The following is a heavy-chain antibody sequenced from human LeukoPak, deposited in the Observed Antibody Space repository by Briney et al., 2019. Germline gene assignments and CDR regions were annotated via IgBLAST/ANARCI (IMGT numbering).Heavy chain of an antibody. V-gene: IGHV4-61*02. D-gene: IGHD1-26*01. CDR3: ATIED. CDR1: GGSISSGSYY. J-gene: IGHJ4*02. Sequence: SETLSLTCTVSGGSISSGSYYWSWIRQPAGKGLEWIGRIYTSGSTNYNPSLKSRVTISVDTSKNQFSLKLSSVTAADTAVYYCATIEDWGQGTLVTVSS. CDR2: IYTSGST.